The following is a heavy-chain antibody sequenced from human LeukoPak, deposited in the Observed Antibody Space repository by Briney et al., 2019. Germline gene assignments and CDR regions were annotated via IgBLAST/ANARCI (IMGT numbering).Heavy chain of an antibody. Sequence: GSLRLSCAASGFTFSNYTMNWVRQAPGKGLEWVSSISSRSSYIYYVDSVKGRFTISRDNAKNSLYLQMNSLRAEDTAVYYCARGPPISGNFWRGKNHPPDYWGQGTLVTVSS. J-gene: IGHJ4*02. CDR1: GFTFSNYT. CDR2: ISSRSSYI. V-gene: IGHV3-21*01. D-gene: IGHD3-3*01. CDR3: ARGPPISGNFWRGKNHPPDY.